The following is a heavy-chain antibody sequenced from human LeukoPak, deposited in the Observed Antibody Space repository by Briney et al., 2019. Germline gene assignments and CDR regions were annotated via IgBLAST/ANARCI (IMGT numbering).Heavy chain of an antibody. J-gene: IGHJ3*02. CDR3: ARNYYDSSGYYYDDAFDI. V-gene: IGHV4-59*01. CDR1: GGSISSYY. D-gene: IGHD3-22*01. Sequence: SETLSLTCTVSGGSISSYYWSWIRQPPGKGLEWIGYIYYSGSTNYNPSLKSRVTISVDTSRNQFSLKLSSVTAADTAVYYCARNYYDSSGYYYDDAFDIWGQGTMVTVSS. CDR2: IYYSGST.